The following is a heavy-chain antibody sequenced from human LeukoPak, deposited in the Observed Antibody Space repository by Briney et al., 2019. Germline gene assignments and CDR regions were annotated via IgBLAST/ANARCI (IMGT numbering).Heavy chain of an antibody. J-gene: IGHJ3*02. Sequence: PSETLSLTCTVSGGSISSSSYYWGWIRQPPGKGLEWIGSIYYSGSTYYNPSLKSRVTISVDTSKNQFSLRLSSVTAADTAVYYCARHGRYIVVVKNDAFDIWGQGTMVTVSS. D-gene: IGHD2-21*01. V-gene: IGHV4-39*01. CDR2: IYYSGST. CDR1: GGSISSSSYY. CDR3: ARHGRYIVVVKNDAFDI.